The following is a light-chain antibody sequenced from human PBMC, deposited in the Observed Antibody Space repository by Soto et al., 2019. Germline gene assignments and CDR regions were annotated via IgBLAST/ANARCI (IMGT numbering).Light chain of an antibody. CDR3: QQYNNWPRT. CDR1: QSVSSN. CDR2: GAS. Sequence: EIVMTKSPGTLSVSPGERATLSCRASQSVSSNLAWYQQKPGQAPRLLIYGASTRATGFPDRFSGSGSGTEFTLTISSLQSEDFAVYYCQQYNNWPRTFGQGTKVEIK. J-gene: IGKJ1*01. V-gene: IGKV3-15*01.